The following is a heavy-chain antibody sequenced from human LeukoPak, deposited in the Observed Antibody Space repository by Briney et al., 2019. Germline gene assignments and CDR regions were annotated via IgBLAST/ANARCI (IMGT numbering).Heavy chain of an antibody. CDR3: ARGRIAAAGTWFDP. CDR1: GGSISSYY. V-gene: IGHV4-34*01. CDR2: ISHSGST. D-gene: IGHD6-13*01. Sequence: SETLSLTCSVSGGSISSYYWSWIRQPPGKGLEWIGEISHSGSTNYNPSLKSRVTISVDTSKNQFSLKLSSVTAADTAVYYCARGRIAAAGTWFDPWGQGTLVTVSS. J-gene: IGHJ5*02.